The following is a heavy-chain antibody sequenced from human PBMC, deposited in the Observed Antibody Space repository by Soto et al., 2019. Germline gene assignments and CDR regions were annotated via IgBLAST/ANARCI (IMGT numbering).Heavy chain of an antibody. J-gene: IGHJ4*02. CDR3: ARDRLMVRGVITTPTFDY. D-gene: IGHD3-10*01. CDR1: GFTFSSYA. Sequence: GGSLRLSCAASGFTFSSYAMHWVRQAPGKGLEYVSAISSNGGSTYYANSVKGRFTISRDNSKNTLYLQMGSLRAEDMAVYYCARDRLMVRGVITTPTFDYWGQGTLVTVSS. V-gene: IGHV3-64*01. CDR2: ISSNGGST.